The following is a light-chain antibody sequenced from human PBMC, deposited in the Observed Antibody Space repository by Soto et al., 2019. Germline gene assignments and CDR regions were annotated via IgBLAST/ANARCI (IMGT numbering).Light chain of an antibody. CDR2: GAS. J-gene: IGKJ4*01. Sequence: EIVLTQSPGTLSVSPGERATLSCRASQSVGRNYLAWYQQKPGQAPRLLIYGASSRATDIPDRFSGSASGTDFTLTISRLEPEDFAVYYCQQYAESPLTFGGGTKVETK. CDR3: QQYAESPLT. V-gene: IGKV3-20*01. CDR1: QSVGRNY.